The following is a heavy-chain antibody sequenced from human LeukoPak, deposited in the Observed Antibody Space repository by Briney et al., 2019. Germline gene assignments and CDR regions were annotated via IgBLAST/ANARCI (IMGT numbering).Heavy chain of an antibody. Sequence: PGGSLRLSCAASGFTLSSYAMSWVRQAPGKGLEWVSGISGSGGSTNYADSVKGRFTISRDNSKNTLYLQMISLRAEDTAVYYCAKRVGYCSSTSCDYFYYMDVWGKGTTVTVSS. CDR1: GFTLSSYA. CDR3: AKRVGYCSSTSCDYFYYMDV. D-gene: IGHD2-2*01. CDR2: ISGSGGST. V-gene: IGHV3-23*01. J-gene: IGHJ6*03.